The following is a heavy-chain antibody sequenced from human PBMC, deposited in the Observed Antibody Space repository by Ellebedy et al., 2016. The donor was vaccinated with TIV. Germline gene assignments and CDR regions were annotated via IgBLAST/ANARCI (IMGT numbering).Heavy chain of an antibody. Sequence: SVKVSXXASGGIFSSYGFSWVRQAPGQGLEWMGGIIPIFGTTNYAEKFQGRVTVTADKSTTTAYMELRSLTSEDTAVYYCATSRPPLFRGTFREFDPWGQGTLVTVSS. V-gene: IGHV1-69*06. CDR3: ATSRPPLFRGTFREFDP. D-gene: IGHD1-1*01. CDR1: GGIFSSYG. CDR2: IIPIFGTT. J-gene: IGHJ5*02.